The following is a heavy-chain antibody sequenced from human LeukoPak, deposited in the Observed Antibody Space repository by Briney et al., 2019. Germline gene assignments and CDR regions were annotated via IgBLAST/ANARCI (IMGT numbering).Heavy chain of an antibody. Sequence: PGGSLRLSCAASGFTFSSYAMYWVRQAPGKGLEWVAVISYDGSNKYYADSVKGRFTISRDNSKNTLYLQMNSLRAENTAVYYCAREGIAAAGDAFDIWGQGTMVTVSS. CDR3: AREGIAAAGDAFDI. J-gene: IGHJ3*02. CDR2: ISYDGSNK. D-gene: IGHD6-13*01. V-gene: IGHV3-30-3*01. CDR1: GFTFSSYA.